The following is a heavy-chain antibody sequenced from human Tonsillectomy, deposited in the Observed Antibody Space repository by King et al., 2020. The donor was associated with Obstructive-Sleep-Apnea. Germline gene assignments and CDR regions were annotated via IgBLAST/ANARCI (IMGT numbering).Heavy chain of an antibody. CDR2: IDPSDSYT. CDR1: GYSFTSYW. V-gene: IGHV5-10-1*03. J-gene: IGHJ5*02. D-gene: IGHD5-18*01. Sequence: DAQLVQSGAEVKKPGESLRISCKGSGYSFTSYWISWVRQMPGKGLEWMGRIDPSDSYTNYSPSFQGHVTISAAKSISTAYLQWSSLKASDTTMYYCARQDVDTASWFDPWGQGTLVTVSS. CDR3: ARQDVDTASWFDP.